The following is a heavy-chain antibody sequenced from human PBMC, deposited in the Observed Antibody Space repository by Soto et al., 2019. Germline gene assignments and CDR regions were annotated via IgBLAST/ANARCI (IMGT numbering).Heavy chain of an antibody. D-gene: IGHD4-17*01. Sequence: EVQLXXXXGGLIQSGGSLRVSCAASGFTVSXNFMSWVRQAPGXXXEWVLLIYSAGDTSYADSVKGRFIISRDTSKNTLYLQMNSLTAEDTAIYYCAGVYGDFAFDAFDIWGQGTMVTVSS. CDR1: GFTVSXNF. CDR2: IYSAGDT. V-gene: IGHV3-53*01. J-gene: IGHJ3*02. CDR3: AGVYGDFAFDAFDI.